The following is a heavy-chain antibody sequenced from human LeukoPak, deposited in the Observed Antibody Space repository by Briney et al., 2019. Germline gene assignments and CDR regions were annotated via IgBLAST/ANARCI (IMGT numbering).Heavy chain of an antibody. D-gene: IGHD2-8*02. CDR3: ARALGGGVLDI. V-gene: IGHV1-69*06. CDR1: GYTFTSYG. J-gene: IGHJ3*02. CDR2: IIPIFGTA. Sequence: ASVKVSCRASGYTFTSYGISWVRQAPGQGLGWMGGIIPIFGTANYAQKFQGRATITADKSTSTAYMELSSLRSEDTAVYYCARALGGGVLDIWGQGTMVTVSS.